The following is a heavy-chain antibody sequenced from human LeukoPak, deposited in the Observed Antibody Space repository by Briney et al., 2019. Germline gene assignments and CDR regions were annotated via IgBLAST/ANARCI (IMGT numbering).Heavy chain of an antibody. D-gene: IGHD2-2*02. Sequence: GGSLRLSCAASGFTFSSYSMNWVRQAPGKGLEWVSYISSSSSTIYYADSVKGRFTISRDNAKNSLYLRMNSLRAEDTAVYYCARDQVPAAIGGYYFDYWGQGTLVTVSS. CDR3: ARDQVPAAIGGYYFDY. CDR1: GFTFSSYS. V-gene: IGHV3-48*01. CDR2: ISSSSSTI. J-gene: IGHJ4*02.